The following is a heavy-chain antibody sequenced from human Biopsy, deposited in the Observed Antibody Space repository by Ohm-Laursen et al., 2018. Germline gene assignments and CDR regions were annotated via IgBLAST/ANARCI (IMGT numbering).Heavy chain of an antibody. Sequence: SSVKVFCKASGGTFTNYAISWVQQAPGQGLEWMGGIIPIFGTANYAQKFQGRVTITADESTSTAYMELSSLRSDDTAVYYCARDALGGGSYRFFYWGQGSLVTVSS. D-gene: IGHD1-26*01. J-gene: IGHJ4*02. CDR1: GGTFTNYA. V-gene: IGHV1-69*01. CDR3: ARDALGGGSYRFFY. CDR2: IIPIFGTA.